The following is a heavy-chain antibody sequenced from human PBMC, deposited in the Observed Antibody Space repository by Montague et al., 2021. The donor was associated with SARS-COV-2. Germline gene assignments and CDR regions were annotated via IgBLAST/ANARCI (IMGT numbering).Heavy chain of an antibody. CDR1: GGSISSFY. V-gene: IGHV4-59*08. Sequence: SETLSLTCTDSGGSISSFYWSWFRQPPGKGLEWIGYISDSGSTNYNPSLTSRVTMSVDTSKNQCSLKVNSVTAADTAVYYCARHYSATLPAVYWGQGTLVTVSS. D-gene: IGHD2-15*01. J-gene: IGHJ4*02. CDR3: ARHYSATLPAVY. CDR2: ISDSGST.